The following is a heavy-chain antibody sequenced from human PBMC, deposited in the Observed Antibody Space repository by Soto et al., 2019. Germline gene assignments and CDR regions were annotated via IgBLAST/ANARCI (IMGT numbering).Heavy chain of an antibody. Sequence: QAQLVQSGAEVRKPGASVKVSCKASGYTFYSHSISWVRQAPGQGLEWMGRINADYGNTQYAQKLRGRVTMTTDTSTTTGYMERTNLRSDDTAVYYCARCIQGDYYYGMDVWGQGTTVTVSS. V-gene: IGHV1-18*01. CDR2: INADYGNT. CDR3: ARCIQGDYYYGMDV. J-gene: IGHJ6*02. D-gene: IGHD5-18*01. CDR1: GYTFYSHS.